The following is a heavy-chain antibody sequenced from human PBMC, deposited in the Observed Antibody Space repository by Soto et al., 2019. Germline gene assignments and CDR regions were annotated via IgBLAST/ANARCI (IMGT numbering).Heavy chain of an antibody. V-gene: IGHV4-34*01. J-gene: IGHJ5*02. Sequence: PSETLSLTCAVYGGSFSGYYGSWIRQPPGKGLEWIGEINHSGSTNYNPSLKSRVTISVDTSKNQFSLKLSSVTAADTAVYYCAREIVVVVAAPRTHWFDPWGQGTLVTVSS. CDR1: GGSFSGYY. CDR2: INHSGST. D-gene: IGHD2-15*01. CDR3: AREIVVVVAAPRTHWFDP.